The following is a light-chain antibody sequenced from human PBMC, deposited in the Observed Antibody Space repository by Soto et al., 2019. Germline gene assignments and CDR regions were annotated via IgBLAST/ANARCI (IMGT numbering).Light chain of an antibody. CDR3: QQYGGSPRT. V-gene: IGKV3-20*01. CDR2: GVS. CDR1: QSVSSS. Sequence: EIVLTQSPGTLSLSPGERATLSCRASQSVSSSLAWYQQKGGQAPRPLIHGVSSRATGIPDRCSGSGSGTDFTLTISRLEPEDFEVYYCQQYGGSPRTFGQGTKV. J-gene: IGKJ1*01.